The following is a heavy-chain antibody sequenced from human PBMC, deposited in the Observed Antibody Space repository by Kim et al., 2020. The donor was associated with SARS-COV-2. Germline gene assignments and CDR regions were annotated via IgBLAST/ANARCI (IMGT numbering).Heavy chain of an antibody. CDR3: AREGGGWSTNYFFDY. Sequence: SQTLSLTCAISGDSVSSNSAAWNWIRQSPSRGLEWVGKTYYRSKWYNTYAVSLKSRITINPDTSKNQFSLQLDSVTPEDTAVYFCAREGGGWSTNYFFDYWGQGTLVTVSS. D-gene: IGHD6-19*01. CDR1: GDSVSSNSAA. V-gene: IGHV6-1*01. J-gene: IGHJ4*02. CDR2: TYYRSKWYN.